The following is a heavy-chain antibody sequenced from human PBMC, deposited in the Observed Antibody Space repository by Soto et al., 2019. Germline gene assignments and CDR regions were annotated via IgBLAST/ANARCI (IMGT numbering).Heavy chain of an antibody. CDR2: INPNSGGT. J-gene: IGHJ4*02. CDR3: ARALHRYYYDSSGYYFDY. V-gene: IGHV1-2*04. CDR1: GYTFTGYY. Sequence: QVPLVQSGAEVKKPGASVKVSCKASGYTFTGYYMHWVRQAPGQGLEWMGWINPNSGGTNYAQKFQGWVTMTRDTSISTAYMELSRLRSDDTAVYYCARALHRYYYDSSGYYFDYWGQGTLVTVSS. D-gene: IGHD3-22*01.